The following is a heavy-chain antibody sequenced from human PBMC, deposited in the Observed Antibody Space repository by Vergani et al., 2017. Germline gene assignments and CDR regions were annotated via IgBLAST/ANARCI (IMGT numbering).Heavy chain of an antibody. CDR3: ARGYXGILTGYYTGWFDP. CDR1: GGSISSGSYY. Sequence: QVQLQESGPGLVKPSQTLSLTCTVSGGSISSGSYYWSWIRQPAGKGLEWIGRIYTSGSTNYHPSLKSRVTISVDTSKNQFSLKLSSVTAADTAVYYCARGYXGILTGYYTGWFDPWGQGTLVTVSS. CDR2: IYTSGST. J-gene: IGHJ5*02. D-gene: IGHD3-9*01. V-gene: IGHV4-61*02.